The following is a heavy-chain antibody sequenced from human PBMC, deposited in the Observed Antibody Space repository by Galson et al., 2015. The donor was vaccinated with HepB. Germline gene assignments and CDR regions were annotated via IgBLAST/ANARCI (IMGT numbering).Heavy chain of an antibody. CDR2: TYYRAKWYN. J-gene: IGHJ6*02. CDR1: GDSVSNNNAA. D-gene: IGHD6-13*01. CDR3: AGVSGTIYYYGMDV. V-gene: IGHV6-1*01. Sequence: CAISGDSVSNNNAACYWIRQSPLRGLEWLGRTYYRAKWYNDYAESLRSRITINPDTSKNQFSLQLNSVTPEDTAVYYCAGVSGTIYYYGMDVWGQGTTVSVSS.